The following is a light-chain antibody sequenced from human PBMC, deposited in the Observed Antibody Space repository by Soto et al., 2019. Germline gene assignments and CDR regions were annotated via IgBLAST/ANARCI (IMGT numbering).Light chain of an antibody. Sequence: EIVMTQSPATLSVSPGEGATLSCKASQNVYNNLAWYQQRPGQPPRLLIYDASTRATGISARFSGSGYGTEFTLTISSQQSEDFAVYFCQQCRNWPLTFGGGTKVDIK. CDR3: QQCRNWPLT. CDR1: QNVYNN. J-gene: IGKJ4*01. V-gene: IGKV3-15*01. CDR2: DAS.